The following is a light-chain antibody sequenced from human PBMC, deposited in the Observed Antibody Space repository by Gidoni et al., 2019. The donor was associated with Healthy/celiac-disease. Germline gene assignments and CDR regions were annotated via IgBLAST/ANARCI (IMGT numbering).Light chain of an antibody. CDR2: RNN. CDR3: AAWDDSLSAHWV. Sequence: QSVLTQPPSASGTPGQRVTISCSRSSSNIGSNSVYWYQQLPGTAPKLLIYRNNQRPSGVPDRFSGSKSGTSASLAISGLRSEDEADYYCAAWDDSLSAHWVFGGGTKLTVL. V-gene: IGLV1-47*01. CDR1: SSNIGSNS. J-gene: IGLJ3*02.